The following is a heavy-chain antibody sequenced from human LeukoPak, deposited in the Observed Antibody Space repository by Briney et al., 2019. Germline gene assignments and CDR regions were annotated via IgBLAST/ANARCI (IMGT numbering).Heavy chain of an antibody. CDR2: IYPGDSDT. CDR3: ARRYCGSTSCCPDH. J-gene: IGHJ5*02. V-gene: IGHV5-51*01. Sequence: GESLKISCKGSGYTFTNYWIGWVRQMPGKGLEWMGTIYPGDSDTRYSPSFQGQVTISADRSISTAYLQWSSLKASDTAMYYCARRYCGSTSCCPDHWGQGTLVTVSS. CDR1: GYTFTNYW. D-gene: IGHD2-2*01.